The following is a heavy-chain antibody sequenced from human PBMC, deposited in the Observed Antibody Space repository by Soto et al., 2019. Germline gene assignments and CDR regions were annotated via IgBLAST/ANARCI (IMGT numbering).Heavy chain of an antibody. D-gene: IGHD3-16*01. J-gene: IGHJ4*02. CDR1: GFTFSSYG. CDR3: AKDEGGDETYFDY. CDR2: ISYDGSNK. V-gene: IGHV3-30*18. Sequence: QVQLVESGGGVVQPGRSLRLSCAASGFTFSSYGMHWVRQAPGKGLEWVAVISYDGSNKYYADSVKGRFTISRDNSKNTLYLQMNSLRAEDTAVYYCAKDEGGDETYFDYWGQGTLVTVCS.